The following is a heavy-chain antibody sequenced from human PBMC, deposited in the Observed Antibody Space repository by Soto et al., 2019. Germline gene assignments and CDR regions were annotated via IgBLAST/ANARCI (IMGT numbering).Heavy chain of an antibody. CDR3: ARDSITMVRGVSYYYYGMDG. CDR2: IYYSGST. CDR1: GRSISSGDYY. Sequence: SETLSLTCTVSGRSISSGDYYWSWIRQPPGKGLERIGYIYYSGSTYHNPSLKSRVTISVDTSKNQFSLEWSSVTAVDAAVYFCARDSITMVRGVSYYYYGMDGWGQGTTVTVSS. J-gene: IGHJ6*02. V-gene: IGHV4-30-4*01. D-gene: IGHD3-10*01.